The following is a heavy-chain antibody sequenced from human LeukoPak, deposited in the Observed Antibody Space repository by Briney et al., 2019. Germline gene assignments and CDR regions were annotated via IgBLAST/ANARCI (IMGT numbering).Heavy chain of an antibody. CDR3: PTDPGEWEPI. CDR1: GLTFTNAW. D-gene: IGHD1-26*01. Sequence: PGGSLRLSCATSGLTFTNAWMSWFRQAPGKGLEWVGRIKSKTDGGTSDYAAPVQGRFTISRDDSKNTLYLQMNSLKIEDTAVYYCPTDPGEWEPIWGQGTMVTVSS. V-gene: IGHV3-15*01. J-gene: IGHJ3*02. CDR2: IKSKTDGGTS.